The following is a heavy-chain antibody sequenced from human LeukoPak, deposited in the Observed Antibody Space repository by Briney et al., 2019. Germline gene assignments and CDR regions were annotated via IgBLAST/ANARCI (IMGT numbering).Heavy chain of an antibody. J-gene: IGHJ4*02. V-gene: IGHV3-30*04. CDR1: GSTFSSYA. D-gene: IGHD5-18*01. CDR2: ISNDGTNK. CDR3: ARAITNYGYIFDY. Sequence: GGSLRLSCAASGSTFSSYAMHWVRQAPGKGLEWVAVISNDGTNKYYGDSVKGRLTISRDNSKNTLYLQMNSLRAEDTAVHYCARAITNYGYIFDYWGQGTLVTVSS.